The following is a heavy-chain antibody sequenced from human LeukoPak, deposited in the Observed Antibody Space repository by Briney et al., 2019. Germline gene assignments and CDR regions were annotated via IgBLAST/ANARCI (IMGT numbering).Heavy chain of an antibody. D-gene: IGHD3-10*01. J-gene: IGHJ4*02. CDR3: ARGDGVIMNY. V-gene: IGHV3-74*01. CDR2: IKTDGSST. CDR1: GFTFSDYW. Sequence: GGSLRLSCVASGFTFSDYWMHWVRHVPGKGLVWVSRIKTDGSSTSYADSVKGRFTISNDNAENTLYLQMNSLRAEDTAVYYCARGDGVIMNYWGQGTLVTVSS.